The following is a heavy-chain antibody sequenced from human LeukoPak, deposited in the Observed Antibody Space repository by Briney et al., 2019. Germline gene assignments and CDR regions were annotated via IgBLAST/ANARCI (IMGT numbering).Heavy chain of an antibody. D-gene: IGHD1-26*01. V-gene: IGHV3-66*01. J-gene: IGHJ4*02. CDR1: GFTVSRDY. CDR2: IYSSGTT. Sequence: GGSLRLSCVVSGFTVSRDYMSRVRQAPGKGLEWVAVIYSSGTTCYADSVKGRFSISRDNSKNTASLQMNSLRVDDTAVYFCARFMGASGFDYWGQGTLVTVSS. CDR3: ARFMGASGFDY.